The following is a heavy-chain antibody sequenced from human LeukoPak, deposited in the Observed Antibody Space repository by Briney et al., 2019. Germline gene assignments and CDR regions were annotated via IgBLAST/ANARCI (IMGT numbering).Heavy chain of an antibody. CDR3: AKGYDSSGYYEGPDY. CDR1: GFTVSSNY. D-gene: IGHD3-22*01. J-gene: IGHJ4*02. Sequence: PGGSLRLSCAASGFTVSSNYMSWVRQAPGKGLEWVSVIYSGGSTYYADSVKGRFTISRDNSKNTLYLQMNSLRAEDTAVYYCAKGYDSSGYYEGPDYWGQGTLVTVSS. CDR2: IYSGGST. V-gene: IGHV3-53*01.